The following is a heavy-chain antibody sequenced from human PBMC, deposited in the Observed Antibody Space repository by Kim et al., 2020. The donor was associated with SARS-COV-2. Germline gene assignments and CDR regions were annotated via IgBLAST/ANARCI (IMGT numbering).Heavy chain of an antibody. D-gene: IGHD5-18*01. V-gene: IGHV4-39*07. Sequence: LKSRVTISVDTSKNQFSLKLSSVTAADTAVYYCARDSPPRRGYSYGSLDYWGQGTLVTVSS. J-gene: IGHJ4*02. CDR3: ARDSPPRRGYSYGSLDY.